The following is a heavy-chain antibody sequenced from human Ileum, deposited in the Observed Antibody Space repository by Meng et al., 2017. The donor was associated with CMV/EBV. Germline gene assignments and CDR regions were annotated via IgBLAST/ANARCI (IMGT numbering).Heavy chain of an antibody. V-gene: IGHV3-30-3*01. Sequence: GGSLRLSCAASGFTFSSYAMHWVRQAPGKGLEWVAVISYDGSNKYYADSVKGRFTISRDNSKNTLYLQMNSLRAEDTAVYYCAGDSGWYDYFDYWGQGTLVTVSS. CDR2: ISYDGSNK. D-gene: IGHD6-19*01. CDR1: GFTFSSYA. J-gene: IGHJ4*02. CDR3: AGDSGWYDYFDY.